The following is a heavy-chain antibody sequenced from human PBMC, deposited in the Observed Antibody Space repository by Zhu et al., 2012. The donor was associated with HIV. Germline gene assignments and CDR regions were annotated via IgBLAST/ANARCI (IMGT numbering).Heavy chain of an antibody. V-gene: IGHV4-34*01. D-gene: IGHD1/OR15-1a*01. CDR2: INHSGTI. Sequence: QVQLQQWGAGQLKPSETLSLTCAIYGGSFSGYYWSWVRQSPGEGLEWIGEINHSGTINYNPSLKRRVTILVDMFKNQFSLRLTSVTAADTAVYYCTRGIFGPNKYVWGQGTLVTVSS. J-gene: IGHJ4*02. CDR3: TRGIFGPNKYV. CDR1: GGSFSGYY.